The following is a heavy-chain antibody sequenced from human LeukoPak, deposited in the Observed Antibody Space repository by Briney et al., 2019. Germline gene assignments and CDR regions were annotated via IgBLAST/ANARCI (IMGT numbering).Heavy chain of an antibody. J-gene: IGHJ4*02. CDR1: GFTFSSYG. CDR3: ARDRGRVGSLDY. CDR2: IWYDGSNK. D-gene: IGHD3-10*01. Sequence: GGSLRLSCAASGFTFSSYGMHWVRQAPGKGLEWVAVIWYDGSNKYYADSVKGRFTISRDNSKNTLYLQMNSLRAEDTAVYYCARDRGRVGSLDYWGQGTLVTVSS. V-gene: IGHV3-33*01.